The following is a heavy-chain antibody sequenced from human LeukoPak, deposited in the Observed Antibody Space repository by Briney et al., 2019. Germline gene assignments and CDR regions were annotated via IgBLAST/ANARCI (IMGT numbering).Heavy chain of an antibody. CDR3: ARDNNYGTGSDY. CDR2: ISSSGNNK. V-gene: IGHV3-21*06. J-gene: IGHJ4*02. CDR1: GFTFSSYS. D-gene: IGHD5-18*01. Sequence: GGSLRLSCAASGFTFSSYSMKWVRQAPGKGLEWVSSISSSGNNKYYAESVKGRFTISRDNAKNSLYLQMNSLRAEDTAAYYCARDNNYGTGSDYWGQGTLVTVSS.